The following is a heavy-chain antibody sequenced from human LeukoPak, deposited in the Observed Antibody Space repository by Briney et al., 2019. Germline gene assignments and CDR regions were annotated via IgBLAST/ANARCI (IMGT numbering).Heavy chain of an antibody. CDR1: GGTFSSYA. V-gene: IGHV1-69*05. D-gene: IGHD6-13*01. J-gene: IGHJ4*02. Sequence: SVKVSCKASGGTFSSYAISWVRQAPGQGLEWMGRIIPIFGTTYYAQKFQGRVTITTDESTSTAYMELSSLRSEDTAAYYCARGPSPLAADGNLEYFDYWGQGTLVTVSS. CDR3: ARGPSPLAADGNLEYFDY. CDR2: IIPIFGTT.